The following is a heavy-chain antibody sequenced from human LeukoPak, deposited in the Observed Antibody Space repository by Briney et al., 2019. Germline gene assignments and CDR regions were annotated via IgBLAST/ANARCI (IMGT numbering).Heavy chain of an antibody. CDR1: GLTFRTHW. J-gene: IGHJ4*02. CDR2: IKSDGSET. V-gene: IGHV3-7*01. Sequence: GGSLRLSCAASGLTFRTHWMNWVRQAPGKGLEWVANIKSDGSETYYVDSVKGRFTVTRDNAQSSLHLQMDSLRGEDTAVYYCLAGGGYWGQGTLVTVSS. CDR3: LAGGGY. D-gene: IGHD3-10*01.